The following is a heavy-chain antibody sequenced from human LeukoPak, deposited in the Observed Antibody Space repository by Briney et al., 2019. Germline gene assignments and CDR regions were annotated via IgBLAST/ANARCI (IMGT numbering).Heavy chain of an antibody. Sequence: GGSLRLSCAASGFTFSSYSMNWVRQAPGKGLEWVSYISSSSSTIYYADSVKGRFTISRDNAKNSLYLQMNSLRAEDTALYYCAPDPYGSGSHRLPLDYWGQGTLVTVSS. CDR2: ISSSSSTI. D-gene: IGHD3-10*01. J-gene: IGHJ4*02. CDR3: APDPYGSGSHRLPLDY. CDR1: GFTFSSYS. V-gene: IGHV3-48*01.